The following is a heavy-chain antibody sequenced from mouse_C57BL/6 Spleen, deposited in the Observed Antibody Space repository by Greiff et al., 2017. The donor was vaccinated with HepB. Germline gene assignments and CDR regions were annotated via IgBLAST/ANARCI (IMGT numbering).Heavy chain of an antibody. J-gene: IGHJ2*01. V-gene: IGHV1-69*01. CDR1: GYTFTSYW. Sequence: VQLQQPGAELVMPGASVKLSCKASGYTFTSYWMHWVKQRPGQGLEWIGEIDPSDSYTNYNQKFKGKSTVTVDKSSSTAYMQLSSLTSEDSAVYDCARREGYYFDYWGQGTTLTVSS. CDR2: IDPSDSYT. D-gene: IGHD3-3*01. CDR3: ARREGYYFDY.